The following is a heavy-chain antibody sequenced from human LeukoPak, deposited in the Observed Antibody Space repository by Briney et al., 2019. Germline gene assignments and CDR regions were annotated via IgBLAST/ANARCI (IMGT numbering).Heavy chain of an antibody. J-gene: IGHJ4*02. CDR3: ARLPGPRKRWLQPRSYYFDY. CDR1: GYTFTDYF. V-gene: IGHV1-2*06. CDR2: INPNSGGT. Sequence: ASVKVSCKASGYTFTDYFMHWLQPAPGRGLEWMGRINPNSGGTNYAQKFQGRITMTRDTSISTAYLQWSSLKVSDTAMYYWARLPGPRKRWLQPRSYYFDYWGQGTLVTVSS. D-gene: IGHD5-24*01.